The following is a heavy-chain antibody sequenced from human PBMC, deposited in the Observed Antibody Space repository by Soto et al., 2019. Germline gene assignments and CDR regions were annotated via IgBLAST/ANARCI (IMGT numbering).Heavy chain of an antibody. CDR3: VRDFRKQQLDWGY. J-gene: IGHJ4*02. Sequence: EVQLVESGGGLVQPGGSLRLSCAASGFTFSSYWMSWVRQAPGKGLEWVANIKYDGSEKFHMDSVKGRFTISRDNAKNSLYLQMSSLRAEDTAVYYCVRDFRKQQLDWGYWGQGTLVTVSS. D-gene: IGHD6-13*01. CDR1: GFTFSSYW. V-gene: IGHV3-7*05. CDR2: IKYDGSEK.